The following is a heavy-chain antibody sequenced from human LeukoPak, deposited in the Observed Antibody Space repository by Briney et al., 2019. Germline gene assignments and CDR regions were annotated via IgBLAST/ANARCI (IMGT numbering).Heavy chain of an antibody. CDR3: ARRAPYSYEWSTLDY. CDR1: GFAFNTYS. J-gene: IGHJ4*02. Sequence: PGGSLRLSCAASGFAFNTYSINWIRQPPGKGLEWIGYIYYSGSTNYNPSLKSRVTISVDTSKNQFSLKLSSVTAADTAVHYCARRAPYSYEWSTLDYWGQGTLVTVSS. V-gene: IGHV4-59*08. CDR2: IYYSGST. D-gene: IGHD5-18*01.